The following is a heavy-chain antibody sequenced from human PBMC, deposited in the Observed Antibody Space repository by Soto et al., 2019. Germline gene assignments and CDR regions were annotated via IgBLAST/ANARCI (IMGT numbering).Heavy chain of an antibody. D-gene: IGHD3-10*01. J-gene: IGHJ4*02. V-gene: IGHV3-48*03. Sequence: GGSLRLSCIGAGFTFDSYEANWVRQSPEGGLEWVASIGRGSGPTYYADSVKGRFTVSRDFARNSMFLQMDNLRVEDTGVYYCTTSYFYAAGGEGTLVAVSS. CDR3: TTSYFYAA. CDR2: IGRGSGPT. CDR1: GFTFDSYE.